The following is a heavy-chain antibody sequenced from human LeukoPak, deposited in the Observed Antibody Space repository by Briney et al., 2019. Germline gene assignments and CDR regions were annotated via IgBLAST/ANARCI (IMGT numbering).Heavy chain of an antibody. J-gene: IGHJ4*02. CDR3: ARVASNYDFDC. CDR1: GFTFSTYW. Sequence: GGSLLLSCAASGFTFSTYWMHWVRPAPGKGLVWVSRIDHDGINTYYADSVKGRFTISRDNAKNTLYLRMNSLRAEDTALYYCARVASNYDFDCWGQGTLVTVSS. CDR2: IDHDGINT. D-gene: IGHD4-11*01. V-gene: IGHV3-74*01.